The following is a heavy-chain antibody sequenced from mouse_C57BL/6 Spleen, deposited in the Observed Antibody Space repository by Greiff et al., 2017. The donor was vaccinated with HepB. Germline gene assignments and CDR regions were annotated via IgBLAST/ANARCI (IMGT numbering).Heavy chain of an antibody. CDR1: GYTFTSYW. V-gene: IGHV1-61*01. CDR2: IYPSDSET. Sequence: VQLQQPGAELVRPGSSVKLSCKASGYTFTSYWMDWVKQRPGQGLEWIGNIYPSDSETHYNQKFKDKATLTVDKSSSTAYMHLSSLTSEDSAVYYWASRYYYRGVAYWGQGTLVTVSA. D-gene: IGHD1-1*01. CDR3: ASRYYYRGVAY. J-gene: IGHJ3*01.